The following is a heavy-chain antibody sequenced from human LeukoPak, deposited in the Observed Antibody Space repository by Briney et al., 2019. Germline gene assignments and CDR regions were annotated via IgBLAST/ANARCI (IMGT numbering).Heavy chain of an antibody. CDR3: AREGGYCSGGSCYRVWAFDY. CDR2: IWYDGSNK. V-gene: IGHV3-33*01. J-gene: IGHJ4*02. D-gene: IGHD2-15*01. Sequence: PGGSLRLSCAASGFTFSSYGMHWVRQAPGKGLEWVAVIWYDGSNKYYADSVKGRFTISRDNSKNTLYLQMNSLRAEDTAVYYCAREGGYCSGGSCYRVWAFDYWGQGTLVTVSS. CDR1: GFTFSSYG.